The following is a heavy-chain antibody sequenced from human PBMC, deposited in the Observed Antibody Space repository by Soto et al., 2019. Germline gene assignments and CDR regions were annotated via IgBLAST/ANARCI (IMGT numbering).Heavy chain of an antibody. D-gene: IGHD6-13*01. CDR2: INSDGSST. CDR3: ASRIAAAGTIFDY. Sequence: PGGSLRLSCSVSGITFRNYAMHWVRQAPGRGLEYVSGINSDGSSTSYADSVKGRFTISRDNAKNTLYLQMNSLRAEDTAVYYCASRIAAAGTIFDYWGQGTLVTVSS. CDR1: GITFRNYA. J-gene: IGHJ4*02. V-gene: IGHV3-74*01.